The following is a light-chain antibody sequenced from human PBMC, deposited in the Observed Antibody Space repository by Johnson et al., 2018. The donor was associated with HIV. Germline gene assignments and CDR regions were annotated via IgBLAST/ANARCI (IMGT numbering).Light chain of an antibody. CDR3: GTWDSSLCAYV. CDR1: SSNIGRNY. CDR2: DNN. V-gene: IGLV1-51*01. Sequence: QAVLTQPPSVSAAPGQKVTISCSGSSSNIGRNYVSWYQQLPGTAPKLLIFDNNKRPSGIPDRFSASKSGTSATLGITGLQTGDESDYYCGTWDSSLCAYVFGTVTKVTVL. J-gene: IGLJ1*01.